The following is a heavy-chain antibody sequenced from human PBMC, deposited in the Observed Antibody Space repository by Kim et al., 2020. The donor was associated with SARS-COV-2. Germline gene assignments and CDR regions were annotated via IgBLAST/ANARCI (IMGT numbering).Heavy chain of an antibody. CDR3: ARGGRSTWCDWDAFDP. CDR2: IRSKTNTYAT. V-gene: IGHV3-73*01. D-gene: IGHD2-8*02. J-gene: IGHJ3*01. Sequence: GGSLRLSCAGSGFIFSGSAMHWVRQASGKGLEWVGRIRSKTNTYATVYAASIRGRFTSYRDDSKNTVYLQMNSLKTEDTAVYYCARGGRSTWCDWDAFDPWGQGTVVTVSS. CDR1: GFIFSGSA.